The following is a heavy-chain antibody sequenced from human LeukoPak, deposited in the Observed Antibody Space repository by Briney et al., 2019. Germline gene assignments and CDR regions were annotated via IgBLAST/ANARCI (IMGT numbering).Heavy chain of an antibody. J-gene: IGHJ4*02. CDR3: ARDPGYGSGSYYFDY. CDR1: GFTLSSYG. V-gene: IGHV3-33*01. Sequence: GGSLRLSCAASGFTLSSYGMHWVRQAPGKGLEWVAVIWYDGSNKYYADSVKGRFTISRDNSKNTLYLQMNSLRAEDTAVYYCARDPGYGSGSYYFDYWGQGTLVTVSS. D-gene: IGHD3-10*01. CDR2: IWYDGSNK.